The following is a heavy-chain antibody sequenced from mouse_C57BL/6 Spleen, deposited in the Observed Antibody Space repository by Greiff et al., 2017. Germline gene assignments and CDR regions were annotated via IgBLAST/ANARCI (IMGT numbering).Heavy chain of an antibody. CDR3: ARAGVVAPYYYAMDY. D-gene: IGHD1-1*01. Sequence: EVMLVESGGGLVKPGGSLKLSCAASGFTFSDYGMHWVRQAPEKGLEWVAYISSGSSTIYYADTVKGRFTISGDNAKNTLFLQMTSLRSEDTAMYYCARAGVVAPYYYAMDYCGQGASVTVSS. J-gene: IGHJ4*01. CDR1: GFTFSDYG. V-gene: IGHV5-17*01. CDR2: ISSGSSTI.